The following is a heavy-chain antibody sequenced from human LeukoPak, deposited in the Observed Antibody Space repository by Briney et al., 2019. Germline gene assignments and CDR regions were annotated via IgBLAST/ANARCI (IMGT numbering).Heavy chain of an antibody. J-gene: IGHJ4*02. Sequence: ASVKVSCEASGYTFTSYYMHWVRQAPGQGLEWMGIINLIGGSTRYAQKFQGRVTMTRDTSTSTVYMELSSLRSEDTAVYYCARESDIAVAGTGFDYWGQGTLVTVSS. CDR1: GYTFTSYY. CDR2: INLIGGST. D-gene: IGHD6-19*01. CDR3: ARESDIAVAGTGFDY. V-gene: IGHV1-46*01.